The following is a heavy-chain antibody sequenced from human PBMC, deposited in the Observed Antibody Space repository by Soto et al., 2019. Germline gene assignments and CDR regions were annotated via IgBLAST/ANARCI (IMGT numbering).Heavy chain of an antibody. V-gene: IGHV3-30*18. CDR2: ISYDGSNK. D-gene: IGHD6-13*01. J-gene: IGHJ6*03. Sequence: GGSLRLSCAASGFTFSSYGMHWVRQAPGKGLEWVAVISYDGSNKYYADSVKGRFTISRDNSKNTLYLQMNSLRAEDTAVYYCAKDAQLDSSSWTNYYYYYMDVWGKGTTVTVSS. CDR1: GFTFSSYG. CDR3: AKDAQLDSSSWTNYYYYYMDV.